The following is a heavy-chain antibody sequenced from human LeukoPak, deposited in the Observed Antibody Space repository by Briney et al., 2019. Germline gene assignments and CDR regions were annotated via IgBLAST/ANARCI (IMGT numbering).Heavy chain of an antibody. CDR2: MFYSGST. CDR3: ARATRGSDTFNLFDY. V-gene: IGHV4-59*01. Sequence: PSETLSLTCTVAGGSIRSYYWSWIRQPPGKGLEWIGYMFYSGSTNYNPSLNSRVTISVDTSKNQFSLRLRSVTAADTAVYYCARATRGSDTFNLFDYWGQGTLVTVSS. CDR1: GGSIRSYY. J-gene: IGHJ4*02. D-gene: IGHD2-21*02.